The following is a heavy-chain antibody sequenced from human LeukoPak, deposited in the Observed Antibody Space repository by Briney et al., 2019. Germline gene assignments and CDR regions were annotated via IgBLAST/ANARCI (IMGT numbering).Heavy chain of an antibody. V-gene: IGHV4-4*02. CDR3: AKGRGYCSGGSCYAWCAP. CDR2: IYYSGST. Sequence: SGTLSLTCAVSGGSISSNNWWSWVRQPPGKGLEWIGSIYYSGSTYYNPSLKSRVTISVDTSKNQFSLKLSSVTAADTAVYYCAKGRGYCSGGSCYAWCAPWGQGTLVTVSS. CDR1: GGSISSNNW. J-gene: IGHJ5*02. D-gene: IGHD2-15*01.